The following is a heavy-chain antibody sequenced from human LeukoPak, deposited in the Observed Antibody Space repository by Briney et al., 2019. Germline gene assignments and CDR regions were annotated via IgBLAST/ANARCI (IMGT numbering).Heavy chain of an antibody. D-gene: IGHD5-12*01. J-gene: IGHJ4*02. V-gene: IGHV3-21*01. CDR2: ISSSSSYI. Sequence: KPGGSLRLSCAASGFTFSSYSVNWVRQAPGKGLEWVSSISSSSSYIYYADSVKGRFTISRDNAKNSLYLQMNSLRAEDTAVYYCARDTYSGYGSVYWGQGTLVTVSS. CDR3: ARDTYSGYGSVY. CDR1: GFTFSSYS.